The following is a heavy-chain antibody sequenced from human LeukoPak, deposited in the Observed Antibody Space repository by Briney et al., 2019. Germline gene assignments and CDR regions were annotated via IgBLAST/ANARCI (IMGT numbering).Heavy chain of an antibody. Sequence: GGSLRLSCAASGFTFSSYSMNWVRQAPGKGLEWVSSISSSSSYIYYADSVKGRFTISRDNAKNSLYLQMNSLRAEDTAVYYCAKPRTTTYYYYYMDVWGKGTTVTVSS. J-gene: IGHJ6*03. CDR2: ISSSSSYI. V-gene: IGHV3-21*01. CDR3: AKPRTTTYYYYYMDV. CDR1: GFTFSSYS. D-gene: IGHD1-1*01.